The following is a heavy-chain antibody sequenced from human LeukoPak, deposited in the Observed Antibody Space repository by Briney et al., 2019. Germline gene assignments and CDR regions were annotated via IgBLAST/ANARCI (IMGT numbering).Heavy chain of an antibody. CDR1: GGSFSGYY. Sequence: SETLSLTCAVYGGSFSGYYWSWIRQPPGKGLEWIGEIYHSGSTNYNPSLKSRVTISVDKSKNQFSLKLSSVTAADTAVYYCARATYYYDSSGYLPHFDYWGQGTLVTVSS. D-gene: IGHD3-22*01. CDR2: IYHSGST. CDR3: ARATYYYDSSGYLPHFDY. J-gene: IGHJ4*02. V-gene: IGHV4-34*01.